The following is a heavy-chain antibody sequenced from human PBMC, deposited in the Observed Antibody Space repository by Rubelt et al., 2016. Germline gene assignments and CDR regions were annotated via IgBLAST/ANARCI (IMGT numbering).Heavy chain of an antibody. CDR1: GFTFSSYT. Sequence: EVQVVESGGGLVEPGGSLRLSCAASGFTFSSYTMNWVRQAPGKGLEWVSSISSGSHYIYYADSMKGRVTISRDNAKKSLSLQMNSMRADETAVYYCSSGGGWQSDYWGQGILVIVSS. J-gene: IGHJ4*02. V-gene: IGHV3-21*01. CDR3: SSGGGWQSDY. D-gene: IGHD3-16*01. CDR2: ISSGSHYI.